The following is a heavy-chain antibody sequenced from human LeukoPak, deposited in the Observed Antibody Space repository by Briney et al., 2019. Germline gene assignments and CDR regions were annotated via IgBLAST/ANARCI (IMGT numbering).Heavy chain of an antibody. D-gene: IGHD4-17*01. CDR3: AREDGEYGTGK. Sequence: SETLSLTCTVSGGSISSSSYYWGWIRQPPGKGLEWIGSIYYSGSTYYNPSLKSRVTISVDTSKNQFSLKLSSVTAADTAVYYCAREDGEYGTGKWGQGTQVTVSS. J-gene: IGHJ4*02. CDR2: IYYSGST. V-gene: IGHV4-39*02. CDR1: GGSISSSSYY.